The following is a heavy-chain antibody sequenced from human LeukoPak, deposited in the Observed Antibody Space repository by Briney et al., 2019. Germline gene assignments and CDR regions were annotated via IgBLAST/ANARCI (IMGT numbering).Heavy chain of an antibody. CDR1: AGSFSGYY. D-gene: IGHD5-24*01. CDR3: ARVRPLDGRQYYYYYYYMDV. J-gene: IGHJ6*03. CDR2: INHSGST. Sequence: SETLSLTCAVYAGSFSGYYWSWIRQPPGKGLEWIGEINHSGSTNYNPSLKSRVTISVDTSKNQFSLKLSSVTAADTAVYYCARVRPLDGRQYYYYYYYMDVWGKGTTVTVSS. V-gene: IGHV4-34*01.